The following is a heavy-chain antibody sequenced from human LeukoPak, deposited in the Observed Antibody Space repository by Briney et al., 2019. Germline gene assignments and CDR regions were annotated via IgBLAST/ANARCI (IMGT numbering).Heavy chain of an antibody. D-gene: IGHD3-16*01. CDR1: GFTFSSYS. V-gene: IGHV3-21*01. CDR3: ARDLGGMVPFDY. CDR2: ISSSSSYI. J-gene: IGHJ4*02. Sequence: GGSLRLSCAASGFTFSSYSMNWVRQAPGKGLEWVSSISSSSSYIYYAASVKGRFTISRDNAKNSLYLQMNSLRAEDTAVYYCARDLGGMVPFDYWGQGTLVTVSS.